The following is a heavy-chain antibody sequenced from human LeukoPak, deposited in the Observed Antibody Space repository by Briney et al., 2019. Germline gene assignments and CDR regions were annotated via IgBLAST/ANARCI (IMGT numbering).Heavy chain of an antibody. J-gene: IGHJ4*02. Sequence: ASVKVSCKASGYTFTGYYMHWVRQAPGQGLEWMGWINPNSGGTNYAQKFQGWVTMTRDTSISTAYMELSRLRSEDTAVYYCARMMDDSSGYYRGSFDYWGQGTLVTVSS. CDR1: GYTFTGYY. CDR2: INPNSGGT. V-gene: IGHV1-2*04. CDR3: ARMMDDSSGYYRGSFDY. D-gene: IGHD3-22*01.